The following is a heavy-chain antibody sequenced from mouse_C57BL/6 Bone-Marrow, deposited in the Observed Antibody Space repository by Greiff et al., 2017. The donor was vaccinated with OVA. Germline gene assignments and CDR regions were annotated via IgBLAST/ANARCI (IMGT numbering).Heavy chain of an antibody. CDR3: ARAYGSSYPHWYFDV. Sequence: VQGVESGPELVKPGASVKISCKASGYAFSSSWMNWVKQRPGQGLEWIGRIYPGDGDTNYNGKFKGKATLTADKSSSTAYMQLSSLTSEDSAVYFCARAYGSSYPHWYFDVWGTGTTVTVSS. CDR2: IYPGDGDT. CDR1: GYAFSSSW. J-gene: IGHJ1*03. D-gene: IGHD1-1*01. V-gene: IGHV1-82*01.